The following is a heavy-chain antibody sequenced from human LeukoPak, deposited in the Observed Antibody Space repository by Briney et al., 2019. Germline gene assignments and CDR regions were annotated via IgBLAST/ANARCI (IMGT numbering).Heavy chain of an antibody. V-gene: IGHV3-48*03. CDR3: ARGPSVGSGWSPDL. CDR2: ISSSGSTI. Sequence: GGSLRLSCAASGFTFSSYEMNWVRQAPGKGLEWVSYISSSGSTIYYADSVKGRFTISRDNAKNSLYLQMNSLRAEDTALYYCARGPSVGSGWSPDLWGQGTLVTVSS. D-gene: IGHD6-19*01. J-gene: IGHJ5*02. CDR1: GFTFSSYE.